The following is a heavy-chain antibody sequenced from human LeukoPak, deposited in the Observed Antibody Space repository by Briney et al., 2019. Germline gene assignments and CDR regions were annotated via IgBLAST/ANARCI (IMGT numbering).Heavy chain of an antibody. CDR2: TLPGDSAV. J-gene: IGHJ3*01. Sequence: GESLMISCKASGYTFTNYYIGWVRQRPGQGLGWMGFTLPGDSAVRYSPSFRGQVTISADRSTSTVYLRWNSLRASDTAMYFCVRQGAGTSHYDDSGLPRGAFDVWGLGTFVTVSS. CDR3: VRQGAGTSHYDDSGLPRGAFDV. V-gene: IGHV5-51*01. CDR1: GYTFTNYY. D-gene: IGHD3-16*01.